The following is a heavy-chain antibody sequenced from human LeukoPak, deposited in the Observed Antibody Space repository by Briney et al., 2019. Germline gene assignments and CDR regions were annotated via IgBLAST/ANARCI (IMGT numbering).Heavy chain of an antibody. CDR3: ATSRSSNWFDP. CDR1: GFTVSSNY. CDR2: IFSGGST. D-gene: IGHD6-6*01. J-gene: IGHJ5*02. Sequence: GGSLRLSCVASGFTVSSNYMSWVRQAPGKGLEWVSAIFSGGSTFYADSVTGRFTISRDNSKNTVYLEMNSLRADDTAVYYCATSRSSNWFDPWGQGTLVTVSS. V-gene: IGHV3-53*01.